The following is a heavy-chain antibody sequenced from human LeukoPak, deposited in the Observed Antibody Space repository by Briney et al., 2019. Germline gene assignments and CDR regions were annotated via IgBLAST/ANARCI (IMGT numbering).Heavy chain of an antibody. V-gene: IGHV3-23*01. CDR1: GFTFSNYA. J-gene: IGHJ4*02. CDR2: ISGSGAST. CDR3: AKDGYGSGTSY. D-gene: IGHD3-10*01. Sequence: GGSLRLFCAASGFTFSNYAMSWVRQAPGKGLEWVSAISGSGASTYYADSVKGRFTISRDNSKNTLYLQMNSLRAEDTAVYYCAKDGYGSGTSYWGQGTLVTVSS.